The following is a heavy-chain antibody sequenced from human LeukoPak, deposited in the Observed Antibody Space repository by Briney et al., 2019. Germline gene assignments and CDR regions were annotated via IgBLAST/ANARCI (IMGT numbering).Heavy chain of an antibody. V-gene: IGHV4-61*01. CDR1: GGSLRLSSVY. J-gene: IGHJ6*03. Sequence: SETLSLTCIVSGGSLRLSSVYWGWLRQSPGKGLEWIGYIYYSGSTNYNPSLKSRVTISVDTSKNQFSLKLSSVTAADTAVYYCARVVDYYDSSGYYFGGYYYYYYYMDVWGKGTTVTVSS. CDR3: ARVVDYYDSSGYYFGGYYYYYYYMDV. D-gene: IGHD3-22*01. CDR2: IYYSGST.